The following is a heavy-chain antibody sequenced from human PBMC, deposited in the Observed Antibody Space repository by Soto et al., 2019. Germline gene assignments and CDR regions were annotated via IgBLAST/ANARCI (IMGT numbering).Heavy chain of an antibody. D-gene: IGHD1-1*01. CDR3: AHTQLTTGANAFDV. CDR1: GLSLSTLEAG. V-gene: IGHV2-5*02. CDR2: IYWDDDR. Sequence: QNTLKESGPTLVKPTQVLTLTCSFSGLSLSTLEAGVGWVRQPPGKALEWLALIYWDDDRQYSPSLKTRLTITKDTSKNQVVLTLTNMDPVDTGTYFCAHTQLTTGANAFDVWGQGTIVTVSS. J-gene: IGHJ3*01.